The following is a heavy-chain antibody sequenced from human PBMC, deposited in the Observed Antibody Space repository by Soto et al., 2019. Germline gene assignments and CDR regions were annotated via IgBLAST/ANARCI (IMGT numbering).Heavy chain of an antibody. CDR1: GFTFTNAW. CDR3: ATEFDH. V-gene: IGHV3-15*02. CDR2: IKSQTDGATT. J-gene: IGHJ5*02. Sequence: EVQLVESGGTLLKPGGSLRLSCAASGFTFTNAWMHWVRQAPGKGLEWVGRIKSQTDGATTDYAAPVKGRFTISRDDSKDPLYLQLNSLNTEDTAVYYCATEFDHWGPGTLVTVSS.